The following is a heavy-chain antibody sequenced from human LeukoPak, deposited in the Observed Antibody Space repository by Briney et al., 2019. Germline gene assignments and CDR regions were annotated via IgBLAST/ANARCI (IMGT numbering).Heavy chain of an antibody. CDR1: GFTFSRYN. CDR3: ARFQLTGYFDY. Sequence: PGGSLRLSCAASGFTFSRYNMHWVRQAPGKGLEWVSSISTTSSYIYYADSVKGRFTVSRDNAENSLYLRLNSLRPEDTAVYYCARFQLTGYFDYWGQGTLVTVSS. D-gene: IGHD3-10*01. J-gene: IGHJ4*02. V-gene: IGHV3-21*01. CDR2: ISTTSSYI.